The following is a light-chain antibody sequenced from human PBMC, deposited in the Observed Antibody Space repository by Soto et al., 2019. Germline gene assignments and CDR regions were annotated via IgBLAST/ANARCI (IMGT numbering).Light chain of an antibody. V-gene: IGKV3-15*01. CDR2: GAS. J-gene: IGKJ2*01. Sequence: EIVMTQSPATLSVSPGERATLSCRASQSVSSNLAWYQQKPGQAHRLLIYGASTRATGIPARFSGSGSGTEFTLTISSLQSEDFAVYYCQQYNNAMYTFGQGTKLEIK. CDR3: QQYNNAMYT. CDR1: QSVSSN.